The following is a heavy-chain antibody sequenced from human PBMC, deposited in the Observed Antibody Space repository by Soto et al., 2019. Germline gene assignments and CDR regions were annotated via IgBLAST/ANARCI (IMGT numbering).Heavy chain of an antibody. CDR3: ALGAAAGDYFDY. CDR1: GGSISSYY. D-gene: IGHD6-13*01. CDR2: IYYSGST. Sequence: QVQLQESGPGLVKPSETLSLTCTVSGGSISSYYWSWIRQPPGKGLEWIGYIYYSGSTNYNPSLKSRVTISVYTCKNQFSLKLGSVTAADTAVYYFALGAAAGDYFDYWGQGTLVTVSS. J-gene: IGHJ4*02. V-gene: IGHV4-59*01.